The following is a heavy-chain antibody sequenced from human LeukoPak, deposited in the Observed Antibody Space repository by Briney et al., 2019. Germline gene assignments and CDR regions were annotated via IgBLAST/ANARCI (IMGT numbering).Heavy chain of an antibody. Sequence: PGGTLRLSCAASGFTFSTYTMNWVRQAPGKGLEWVSSITSSGNYMYYGDSVKGRFTTSRDNAKNSVYLQMNSLRAEDTAVYYCARVDHTEAFETWGQGTMVTVSS. J-gene: IGHJ3*02. CDR1: GFTFSTYT. CDR2: ITSSGNYM. D-gene: IGHD1-14*01. V-gene: IGHV3-21*01. CDR3: ARVDHTEAFET.